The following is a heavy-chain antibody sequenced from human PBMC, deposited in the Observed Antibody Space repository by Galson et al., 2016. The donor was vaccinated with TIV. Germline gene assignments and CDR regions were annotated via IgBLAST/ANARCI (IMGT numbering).Heavy chain of an antibody. CDR3: ASERDSGYAYYFDC. Sequence: QSGAEVKKPGESLRISCKGSGYRFSNYWIAWVRQMPGKGLEWMGVIYPVDSDTRYSPSFQGQVTISADKSISTAYLQWNSLKASDSAIYYCASERDSGYAYYFDCWGQGTLVTVSS. V-gene: IGHV5-51*01. J-gene: IGHJ4*02. CDR1: GYRFSNYW. CDR2: IYPVDSDT. D-gene: IGHD6-25*01.